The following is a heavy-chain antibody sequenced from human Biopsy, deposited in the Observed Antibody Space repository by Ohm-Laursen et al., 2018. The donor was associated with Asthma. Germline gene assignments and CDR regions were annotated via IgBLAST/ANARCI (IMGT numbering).Heavy chain of an antibody. J-gene: IGHJ5*02. CDR3: ARTTYGHDGFDP. CDR1: GGSINIGDYY. Sequence: SETLSLTCTVSGGSINIGDYYWSWIRQHPVKGLEWIGHIYCSGSTYHNPSLKSRVSISLDTSKNQFSLSLTSVTAADTAVYYCARTTYGHDGFDPWGQGTLVTVSS. V-gene: IGHV4-31*03. CDR2: IYCSGST. D-gene: IGHD4-17*01.